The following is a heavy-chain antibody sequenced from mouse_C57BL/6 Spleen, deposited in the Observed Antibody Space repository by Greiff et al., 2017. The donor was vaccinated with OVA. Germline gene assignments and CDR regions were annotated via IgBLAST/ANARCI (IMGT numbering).Heavy chain of an antibody. D-gene: IGHD4-1*01. CDR3: ARGGTGTWYFDV. Sequence: VKVIESGPGLVQPSQSLSITCTVSGFSLTSYGVHWVRQSPGKGLEWLGVIWSGGSTDYNAAFISRLSISKDNSKSQVFFKMNSLQADDTAIYYCARGGTGTWYFDVWGTGTTVTVSS. CDR2: IWSGGST. V-gene: IGHV2-2*01. J-gene: IGHJ1*03. CDR1: GFSLTSYG.